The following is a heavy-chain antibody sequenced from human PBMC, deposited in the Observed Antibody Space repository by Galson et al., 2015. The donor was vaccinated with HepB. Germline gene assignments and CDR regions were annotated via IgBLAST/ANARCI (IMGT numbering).Heavy chain of an antibody. V-gene: IGHV3-74*01. J-gene: IGHJ4*02. Sequence: SLRLSCAASGFTFRDYWMHWVRQAPGKGLEWVSRVNNDGSSRTYADSVKGRFTISRDNAKNMLYLQLNSLRVDDTAVYYCTRVLDSGKTQPGYWGQGALATVSS. CDR2: VNNDGSSR. CDR3: TRVLDSGKTQPGY. D-gene: IGHD3-10*01. CDR1: GFTFRDYW.